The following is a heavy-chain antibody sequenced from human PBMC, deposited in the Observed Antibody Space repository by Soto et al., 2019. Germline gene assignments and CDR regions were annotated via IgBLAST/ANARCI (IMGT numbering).Heavy chain of an antibody. V-gene: IGHV1-8*01. J-gene: IGHJ6*01. CDR3: ARGNPFIYAGFDV. CDR1: GYTFSDFD. D-gene: IGHD3-10*01. CDR2: MNAKSGDT. Sequence: ASVKVSCKASGYTFSDFDINWLRQAAGQGPEWMGWMNAKSGDTFSAQRLQGKFNMTWDTSLSTAYMEVGSLTSDDAAIYYCARGNPFIYAGFDVWGQVTTVPAS.